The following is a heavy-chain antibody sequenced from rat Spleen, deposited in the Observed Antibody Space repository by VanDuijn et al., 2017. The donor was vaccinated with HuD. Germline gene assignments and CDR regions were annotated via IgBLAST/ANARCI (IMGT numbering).Heavy chain of an antibody. CDR2: IRYDGAST. V-gene: IGHV5S10*01. CDR1: GFTFSDYA. D-gene: IGHD1-4*01. Sequence: EVQLVESGGGLVQPGNSLKLSCAASGFTFSDYAVAWVRQSPKKGLEWVATIRYDGASTHYRDSVKGRFTISRDNAKSTLYLQMDSLRSEDTATYYCATQGYPTPFAYWGQGTLVTVSS. J-gene: IGHJ3*01. CDR3: ATQGYPTPFAY.